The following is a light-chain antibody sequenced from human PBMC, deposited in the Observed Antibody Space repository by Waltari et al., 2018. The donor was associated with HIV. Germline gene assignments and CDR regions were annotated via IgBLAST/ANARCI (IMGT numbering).Light chain of an antibody. CDR1: QSISSW. Sequence: DIQMTQSPSTLSASVGDRVTITCRASQSISSWLAWYQQKPGKAPKLLIYKASSLESGVPSRFSGSGSGTEFTLTISSLQPNDFATEYCQQYNSSPLTFGGGTKVEIK. CDR2: KAS. V-gene: IGKV1-5*03. CDR3: QQYNSSPLT. J-gene: IGKJ4*01.